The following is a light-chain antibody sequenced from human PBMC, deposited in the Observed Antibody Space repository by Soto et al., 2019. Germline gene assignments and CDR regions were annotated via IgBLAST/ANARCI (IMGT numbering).Light chain of an antibody. V-gene: IGLV2-14*01. Sequence: QSALTQPASVSGSPGQSITISCTGTSSDVGDYNYVSWYQQHPGKAPKLMIYAVSNRPSGVSNRFSGSKSGNTASLTISGLQAEYEAEYYCSSYTSSSTYVFGTGTKLTVL. J-gene: IGLJ1*01. CDR2: AVS. CDR1: SSDVGDYNY. CDR3: SSYTSSSTYV.